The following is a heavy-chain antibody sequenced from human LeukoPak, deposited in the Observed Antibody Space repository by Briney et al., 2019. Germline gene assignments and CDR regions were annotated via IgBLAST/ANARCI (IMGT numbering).Heavy chain of an antibody. D-gene: IGHD6-6*01. CDR2: FDPEDGET. V-gene: IGHV1-24*01. J-gene: IGHJ4*02. Sequence: ASVKVSCKVSGYTLTELSMHWVRQAPGKGLEWMGGFDPEDGETIYAQKLQGRVTMTEDTSTDTAYMELSSLRSEDTAVYYCATDLAPFSSIAARPFDYWGQGTLVTVSS. CDR3: ATDLAPFSSIAARPFDY. CDR1: GYTLTELS.